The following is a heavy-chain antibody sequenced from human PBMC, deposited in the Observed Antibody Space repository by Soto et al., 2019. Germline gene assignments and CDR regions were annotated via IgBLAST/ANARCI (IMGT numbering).Heavy chain of an antibody. CDR3: ARFGTYYDTSGFLY. V-gene: IGHV3-74*01. CDR2: IDTDGSSI. Sequence: GGSLRLSCAASGFSLRNNWMHWVRQAPGKGLVWVSTIDTDGSSIRIADSVKGRFTISRDNAKNTLYLQMNSLGAEDTAVYYCARFGTYYDTSGFLYWGQGTLVTVS. CDR1: GFSLRNNW. D-gene: IGHD3-22*01. J-gene: IGHJ4*02.